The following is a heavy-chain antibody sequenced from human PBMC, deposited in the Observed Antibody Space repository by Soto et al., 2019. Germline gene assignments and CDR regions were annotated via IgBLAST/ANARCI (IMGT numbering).Heavy chain of an antibody. Sequence: GGSLRLSCAASGFTFGNYAMSWVRQPPGRGLEWVSTFTRNGNTYYADSVKGRFTISRDNSKNTLSLQMDSLRAEDTAVYYCAREFAPGSPNYDYWGLGTLVTVSS. D-gene: IGHD3-10*01. CDR2: FTRNGNT. CDR1: GFTFGNYA. V-gene: IGHV3-23*01. J-gene: IGHJ4*02. CDR3: AREFAPGSPNYDY.